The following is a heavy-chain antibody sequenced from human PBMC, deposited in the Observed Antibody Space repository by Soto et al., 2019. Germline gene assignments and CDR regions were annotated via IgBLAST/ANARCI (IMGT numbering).Heavy chain of an antibody. CDR1: GFTFSSYA. D-gene: IGHD6-13*01. CDR3: VKDLAAAGDY. CDR2: ISSNGGST. V-gene: IGHV3-64D*06. J-gene: IGHJ4*02. Sequence: EVQLVESGGGLVQPGGSLRLSCSASGFTFSSYAMHWVRQAPGKGLEYVSAISSNGGSTYYADSVKGRFTISRDNSQNTLYLQMSSPRAEDTAVYYCVKDLAAAGDYWGQGTLVTVSS.